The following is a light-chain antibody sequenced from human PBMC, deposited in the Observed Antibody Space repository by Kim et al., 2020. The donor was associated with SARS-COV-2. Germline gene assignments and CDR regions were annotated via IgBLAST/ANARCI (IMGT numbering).Light chain of an antibody. CDR2: DAS. Sequence: DIQMTQSPSSLSASVGDRVTITCQASQDISNYLNWYQQKPGKAPKLLIYDASNLETGVPSRFSGSGSGTDFTFTISSLQPEDIATYYCQQYDNPWRFTFGPGTKVDIK. CDR3: QQYDNPWRFT. J-gene: IGKJ3*01. V-gene: IGKV1-33*01. CDR1: QDISNY.